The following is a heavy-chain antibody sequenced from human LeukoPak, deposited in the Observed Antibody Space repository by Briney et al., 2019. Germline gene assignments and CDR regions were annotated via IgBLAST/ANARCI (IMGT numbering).Heavy chain of an antibody. CDR2: ISGSGGST. J-gene: IGHJ3*02. Sequence: GGSLRLSCAASGFTFSSYAMSWVRQAPGKGLEWVSAISGSGGSTYYADPVKGRFTISRDNSKNTLYLQMNSLRAEDTAVYYCAKGMGSGYLLSAFDIWGQGTMVTVSS. V-gene: IGHV3-23*01. CDR3: AKGMGSGYLLSAFDI. CDR1: GFTFSSYA. D-gene: IGHD3-10*01.